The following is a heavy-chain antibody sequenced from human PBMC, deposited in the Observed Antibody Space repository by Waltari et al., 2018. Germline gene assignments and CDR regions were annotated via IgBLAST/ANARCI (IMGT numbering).Heavy chain of an antibody. CDR1: GGSISSSSYY. V-gene: IGHV4-39*07. CDR3: ARDSRRDIVATATDY. D-gene: IGHD5-12*01. J-gene: IGHJ4*02. CDR2: IYYSGRT. Sequence: QLQLQESGPGLVKPSETLSLTCTVSGGSISSSSYYWGWIRQPPGKGLEWIGSIYYSGRTYYNPSLKSRVTISVDTSKNQFSLKLSSVTAADTAVYYCARDSRRDIVATATDYWGQGTLVTVSS.